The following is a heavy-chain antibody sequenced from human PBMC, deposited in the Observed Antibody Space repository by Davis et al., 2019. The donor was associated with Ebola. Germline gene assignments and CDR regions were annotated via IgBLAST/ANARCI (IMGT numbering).Heavy chain of an antibody. CDR1: GYTFTSYG. CDR3: ARDGYRGVVVAANYYYYGMDV. Sequence: ASVKVSCKASGYTFTSYGISWVRQAPGQGLEWLGWISAYNGNTNYAQKLQGRVTMTTDTSTSTAYMELRSLRSDDTAVYYCARDGYRGVVVAANYYYYGMDVWGQGTTVTVSS. CDR2: ISAYNGNT. J-gene: IGHJ6*02. D-gene: IGHD2-15*01. V-gene: IGHV1-18*01.